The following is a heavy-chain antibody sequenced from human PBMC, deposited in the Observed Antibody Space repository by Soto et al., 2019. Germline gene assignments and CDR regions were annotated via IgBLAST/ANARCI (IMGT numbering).Heavy chain of an antibody. J-gene: IGHJ5*02. V-gene: IGHV4-30-4*01. CDR1: GGSISSGDYY. D-gene: IGHD2-15*01. CDR2: IYYSGST. Sequence: SSETLSLTCTVSGGSISSGDYYWSWIRQPPGKGLEWIGYIYYSGSTYYNPSLKSRVTISVDTSKNQFSLKLSSVTAADTAVYYCARCAGYCSGGSCWDWFDPWGQGTLVTVS. CDR3: ARCAGYCSGGSCWDWFDP.